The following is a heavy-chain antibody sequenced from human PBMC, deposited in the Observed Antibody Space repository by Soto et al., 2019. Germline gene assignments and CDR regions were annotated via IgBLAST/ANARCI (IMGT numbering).Heavy chain of an antibody. CDR2: IGSAGDT. CDR1: GFTFSSYA. CDR3: ARGSLSYYYMDV. Sequence: EVQLVESGGGLVQPGGSLRLSCAASGFTFSSYAMHWVRQATGKGLEWVSTIGSAGDTYYPGSVKGRFTISRENAKNSLYLQMNSLRAGDTAVYYCARGSLSYYYMDVWGKGTTVTVSS. J-gene: IGHJ6*03. V-gene: IGHV3-13*01.